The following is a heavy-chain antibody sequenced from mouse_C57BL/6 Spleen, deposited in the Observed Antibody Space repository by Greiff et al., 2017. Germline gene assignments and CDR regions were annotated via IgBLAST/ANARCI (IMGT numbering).Heavy chain of an antibody. CDR3: ARYYYCRSYPAWFAY. Sequence: VQLQQSGPGLVKPSQSLSFTCSVTGYSIPSGYYWNWIRQFPGNKLEWMGYISYDGSNTYNPSLKNRISITRDTSKNQFFLKWNSVTTEDTATYCCARYYYCRSYPAWFAYWGQGTLVTVSA. J-gene: IGHJ3*01. V-gene: IGHV3-6*01. CDR1: GYSIPSGYY. CDR2: ISYDGSN. D-gene: IGHD1-1*01.